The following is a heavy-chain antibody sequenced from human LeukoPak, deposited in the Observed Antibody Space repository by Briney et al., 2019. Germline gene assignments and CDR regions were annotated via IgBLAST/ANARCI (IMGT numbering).Heavy chain of an antibody. CDR1: GFTFSSYA. V-gene: IGHV3-23*01. Sequence: GGSLRLSCAASGFTFSSYAMSWGRQAPGKGLEWVSAISGSGGSTYYADSVKGRFTISRDNSKNTLYLQMNSLRAEDTAVYYCARSIVVVVAATPFVYWGQGTLVTVSS. CDR3: ARSIVVVVAATPFVY. D-gene: IGHD2-15*01. CDR2: ISGSGGST. J-gene: IGHJ4*02.